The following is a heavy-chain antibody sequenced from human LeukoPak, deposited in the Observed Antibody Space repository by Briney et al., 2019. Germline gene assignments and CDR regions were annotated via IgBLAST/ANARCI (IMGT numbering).Heavy chain of an antibody. D-gene: IGHD4-17*01. CDR2: FDPEDGET. Sequence: ASVKVSCKVSGYTLTELSLNWVRQAPGKGLEWMGGFDPEDGETIYAQKFQGRVTMTEDTSTDTAYMELSSLRSEDTAAYYCATYGDYYYFDYWGQGTLVTVSS. V-gene: IGHV1-24*01. CDR3: ATYGDYYYFDY. CDR1: GYTLTELS. J-gene: IGHJ4*02.